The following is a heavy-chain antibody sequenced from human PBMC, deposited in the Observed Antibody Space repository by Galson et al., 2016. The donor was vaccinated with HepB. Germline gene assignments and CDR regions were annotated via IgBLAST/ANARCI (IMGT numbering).Heavy chain of an antibody. D-gene: IGHD6-13*01. Sequence: SLRLSCAASGFIVSNDYMNWVRQAPGKGLEWLSVSYGDGSTYYAESVRGRFTISRDNSKSTVYLQMISLRAEDTAVYYCARMRSELTAGGWGRPFDPWGQGTLVTVTS. CDR3: ARMRSELTAGGWGRPFDP. CDR1: GFIVSNDY. J-gene: IGHJ5*02. V-gene: IGHV3-53*01. CDR2: SYGDGST.